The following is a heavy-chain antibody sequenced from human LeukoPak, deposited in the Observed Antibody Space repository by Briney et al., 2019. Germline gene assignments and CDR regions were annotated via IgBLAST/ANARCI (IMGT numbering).Heavy chain of an antibody. CDR2: SYHSGST. D-gene: IGHD3-10*01. V-gene: IGHV4-38-2*02. CDR3: ARDQDYYGSGSYGPDY. J-gene: IGHJ4*02. Sequence: SETLSLTCTVSGYSITSGYYWGWIRQPPGKGLEWIGSSYHSGSTFYNPSLKSRVTISVDTSKNQFSLKLSSETAADTAVYYCARDQDYYGSGSYGPDYWGQGTLVTVSS. CDR1: GYSITSGYY.